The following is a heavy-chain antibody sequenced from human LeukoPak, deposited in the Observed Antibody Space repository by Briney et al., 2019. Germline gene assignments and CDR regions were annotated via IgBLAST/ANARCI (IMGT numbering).Heavy chain of an antibody. CDR1: GGSISSVNYY. CDR3: AKHYMGSSYNHGLDC. CDR2: IYYSGTT. J-gene: IGHJ4*02. V-gene: IGHV4-39*01. Sequence: PSETLSLTCTVSGGSISSVNYYWGWIRQPPGKGLEWIGSIYYSGTTYYNPSLKSRVTISVDTSKNQFSLKLSSVTAADTALYYCAKHYMGSSYNHGLDCWGQGALVTVSS. D-gene: IGHD3-10*01.